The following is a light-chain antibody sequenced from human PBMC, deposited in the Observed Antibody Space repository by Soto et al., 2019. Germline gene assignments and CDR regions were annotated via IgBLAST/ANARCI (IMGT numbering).Light chain of an antibody. CDR2: EVA. CDR3: SSYTINNSVV. V-gene: IGLV2-14*01. CDR1: SSDIGGYDY. J-gene: IGLJ2*01. Sequence: QSVLTQPASVSGSPGQSITISCTGTSSDIGGYDYVSWYQQHPGEAPKLLIYEVAGRPSGVSNRFSGSKSGNTASLTISGLQAEDEADYYCSSYTINNSVVFGGGTKVTVL.